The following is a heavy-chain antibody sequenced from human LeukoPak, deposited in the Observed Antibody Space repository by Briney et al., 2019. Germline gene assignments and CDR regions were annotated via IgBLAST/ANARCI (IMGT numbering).Heavy chain of an antibody. CDR2: ISGSGGST. V-gene: IGHV3-23*01. J-gene: IGHJ1*01. D-gene: IGHD2-15*01. CDR1: GFTFSTYG. CDR3: AKAPTPVVAATLFHH. Sequence: PGGSLRLSCAASGFTFSTYGMSWVRQAPGKGLEWVSAISGSGGSTYYADSVKGRFTISRDNSKKSLYLQMNSLRAEDTAVYYCAKAPTPVVAATLFHHWGQGTLVTVS.